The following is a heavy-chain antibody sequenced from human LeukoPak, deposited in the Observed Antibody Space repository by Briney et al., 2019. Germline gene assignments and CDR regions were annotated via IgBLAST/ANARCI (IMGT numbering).Heavy chain of an antibody. D-gene: IGHD3-22*01. CDR2: INPNSGGT. CDR3: ARESTYYYDSSGYIFDY. CDR1: GYTFTGYY. J-gene: IGHJ4*02. Sequence: ASVKVSCKASGYTFTGYYMHWVRQAPGQGLEWMGWINPNSGGTNYAQKFQGRVTMTRDTSISTAYMELSRLRSDDTAVYYCARESTYYYDSSGYIFDYWGQGTLVTVSS. V-gene: IGHV1-2*02.